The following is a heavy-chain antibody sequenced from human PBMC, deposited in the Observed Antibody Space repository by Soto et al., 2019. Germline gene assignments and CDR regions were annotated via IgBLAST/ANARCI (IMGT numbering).Heavy chain of an antibody. CDR3: ARGDCSGGSCYFDY. J-gene: IGHJ4*02. CDR2: IIPILGIA. D-gene: IGHD2-15*01. V-gene: IGHV1-69*10. CDR1: GGTFSSYA. Sequence: ASVKVSCKASGGTFSSYAISWVRQAPGQGLEWMGGIIPILGIANYAQKFQGRVTITADKSTSTAYMELSSLRSEDTAVYYCARGDCSGGSCYFDYWGQGTLVTVSS.